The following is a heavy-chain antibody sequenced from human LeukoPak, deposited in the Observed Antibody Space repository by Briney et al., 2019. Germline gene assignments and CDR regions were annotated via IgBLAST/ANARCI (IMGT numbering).Heavy chain of an antibody. Sequence: SETLSLTCAVYGGSFSGFYWSWIRDPPGKGGEWIGEINHSGSTNYNPPLNRRVAISADTSKNQCSLKLSSVTAADTAVYYCARVSMGRRLPSTAYDFDYWGQGTLVTVSS. CDR2: INHSGST. D-gene: IGHD3-16*01. CDR3: ARVSMGRRLPSTAYDFDY. CDR1: GGSFSGFY. V-gene: IGHV4-34*01. J-gene: IGHJ4*02.